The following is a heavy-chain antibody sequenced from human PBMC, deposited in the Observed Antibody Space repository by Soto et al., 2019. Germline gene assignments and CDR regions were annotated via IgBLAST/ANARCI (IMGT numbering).Heavy chain of an antibody. V-gene: IGHV3-9*01. Sequence: GGSLRLSCAASGFTFDDYTMHWVRQPPGKGLEWVAGINWNSGAIGYADSVQGRFTISRDNAKNSLYLQMNSLTPEDTALYYCTKDLLIQGAYHYYYMDVWGKGTTVTVSS. CDR3: TKDLLIQGAYHYYYMDV. CDR1: GFTFDDYT. J-gene: IGHJ6*03. CDR2: INWNSGAI. D-gene: IGHD5-18*01.